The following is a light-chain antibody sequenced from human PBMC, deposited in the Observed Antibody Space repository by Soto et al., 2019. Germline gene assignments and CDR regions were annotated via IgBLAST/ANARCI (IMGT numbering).Light chain of an antibody. J-gene: IGKJ5*01. CDR3: QHADSFPLIT. Sequence: DIQMTQSPSSVCACVGDRVTIAWRFSEDISTWLAWYQQKPGKAPKLLIYAASSLQSGVPSRFSGSGSGTDFTLTISSLQPEDFATYYCQHADSFPLITFGQGTRLEIK. V-gene: IGKV1-12*01. CDR1: EDISTW. CDR2: AAS.